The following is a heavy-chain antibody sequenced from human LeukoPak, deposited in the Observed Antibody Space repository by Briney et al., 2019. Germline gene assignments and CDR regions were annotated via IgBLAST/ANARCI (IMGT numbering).Heavy chain of an antibody. CDR3: ATEDYDYGDYYFDY. CDR1: GFTFSSYW. Sequence: PVGSLRLSCAASGFTFSSYWMHWVRQAPGEGLVWVSRINSDGSDTIYAASVKGRFTISRDNAKNTLYLQMYSLRAEDTALYYCATEDYDYGDYYFDYWGQGTLVTVSS. D-gene: IGHD4-17*01. V-gene: IGHV3-74*01. CDR2: INSDGSDT. J-gene: IGHJ4*02.